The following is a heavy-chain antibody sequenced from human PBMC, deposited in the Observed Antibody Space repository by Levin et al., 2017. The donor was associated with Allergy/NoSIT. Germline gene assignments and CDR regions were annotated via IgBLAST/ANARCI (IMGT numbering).Heavy chain of an antibody. Sequence: SQTLSLTCAISGDSVSSNSAGWNWIRQSPSRGLEWLGRTYYRSKWYNDYAISVKSRITINPDTSKNQFSLQLNSVTPEDTAMYYCVRDSDHEGGSYHLDDWGQGTLVTVSS. D-gene: IGHD3-16*02. CDR3: VRDSDHEGGSYHLDD. CDR2: TYYRSKWYN. J-gene: IGHJ4*02. CDR1: GDSVSSNSAG. V-gene: IGHV6-1*01.